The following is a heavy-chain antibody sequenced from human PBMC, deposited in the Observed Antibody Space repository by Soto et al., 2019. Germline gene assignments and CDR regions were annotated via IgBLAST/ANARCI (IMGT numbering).Heavy chain of an antibody. CDR3: ARERVQRVDGLDV. J-gene: IGHJ6*02. CDR2: IWYDGINK. CDR1: GFTFSNNG. Sequence: QVQLVESGGGVVQPGRSLRLSCAASGFTFSNNGMHWVRQAPGKGLEWVAVIWYDGINKYYADSVKGRFIISRDNSKNTVYLQMNSLRAEHTAVYYCARERVQRVDGLDVWCQGTTVTVSS. V-gene: IGHV3-33*01. D-gene: IGHD2-15*01.